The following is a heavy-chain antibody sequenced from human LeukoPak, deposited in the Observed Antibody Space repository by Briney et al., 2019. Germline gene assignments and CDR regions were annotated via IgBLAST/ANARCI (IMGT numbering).Heavy chain of an antibody. CDR3: AKDPYSGSYYEFDY. V-gene: IGHV3-43*01. CDR1: GFTFDDYT. CDR2: ISWDGGST. D-gene: IGHD1-26*01. J-gene: IGHJ4*02. Sequence: PGGSLRLSCAASGFTFDDYTMHWVRQAPGKGLEWVSLISWDGGSTYYADSVKGRFTISRDNSKNTLYLQMNSLRAEDTAVYYCAKDPYSGSYYEFDYWGQGTLVTVSS.